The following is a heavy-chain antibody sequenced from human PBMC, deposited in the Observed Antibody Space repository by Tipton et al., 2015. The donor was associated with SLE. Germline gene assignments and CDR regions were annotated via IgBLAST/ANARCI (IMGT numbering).Heavy chain of an antibody. CDR1: GGSISSYY. D-gene: IGHD3-10*01. Sequence: TLSLTCTVSGGSISSYYWGWIRQPPGKGLEWIGSIYHSGSTYYNPSLKSRVTISVDTSKNQFSLKLSSVTAADTAVYYCARGRVIGMVRGVIRYFDYWGQGTLVTVSS. J-gene: IGHJ4*02. V-gene: IGHV4-39*07. CDR2: IYHSGST. CDR3: ARGRVIGMVRGVIRYFDY.